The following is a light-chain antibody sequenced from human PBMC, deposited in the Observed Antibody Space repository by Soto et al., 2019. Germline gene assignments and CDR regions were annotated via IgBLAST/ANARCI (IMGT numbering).Light chain of an antibody. CDR1: QSVSSSY. CDR2: GAS. J-gene: IGKJ2*01. CDR3: QQYGSSPPMYT. Sequence: EIVLTQSPGTLSLSPGERATLSCRASQSVSSSYLAWYQQKPGQAPMLLIYGASSRATGIPDRFSGSGSGTDFTLTTSSLEPEAFAVYYCQQYGSSPPMYTFGQGTKLEIK. V-gene: IGKV3-20*01.